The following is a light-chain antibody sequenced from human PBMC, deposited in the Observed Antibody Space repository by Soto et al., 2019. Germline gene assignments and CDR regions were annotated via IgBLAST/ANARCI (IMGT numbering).Light chain of an antibody. CDR1: QSVTSSY. J-gene: IGKJ1*01. V-gene: IGKV3-20*01. CDR2: GAN. Sequence: IVITPSPCTLSLSPGARATLSCRASQSVTSSYLAWHQQKPGQAPRLLIYGANSRATGIPDRFSGSGSGTDFILTISRLEPEDFAVYYCQQYGSTPVTFGQGTKVDIK. CDR3: QQYGSTPVT.